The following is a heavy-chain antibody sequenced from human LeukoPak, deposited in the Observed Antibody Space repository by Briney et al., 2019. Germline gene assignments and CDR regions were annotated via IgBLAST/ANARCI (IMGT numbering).Heavy chain of an antibody. CDR1: GFTFSSYE. CDR2: ISSSGSTI. CDR3: VRGGGRGDYNERYYFDY. D-gene: IGHD3-22*01. V-gene: IGHV3-48*03. Sequence: PGGSLRLSCAASGFTFSSYEMNWVRQAPGKGLEWVSYISSSGSTIYYADSVKGRFTISRDNAKSSLHLQMNSLRAEDTAVYYCVRGGGRGDYNERYYFDYWGQGTLVTVSS. J-gene: IGHJ4*02.